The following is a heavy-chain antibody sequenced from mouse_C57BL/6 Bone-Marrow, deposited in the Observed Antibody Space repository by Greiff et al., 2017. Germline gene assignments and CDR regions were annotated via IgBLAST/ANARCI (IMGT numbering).Heavy chain of an antibody. D-gene: IGHD3-2*02. CDR3: ARRGLRLPYAY. J-gene: IGHJ3*01. CDR1: GYTFTSYT. V-gene: IGHV1-4*01. CDR2: INPSGGYT. Sequence: VQLQQSGAELARPGASVQMSCKASGYTFTSYTMHWVKQRPGQGLEWIGYINPSGGYTMYNQKFKDKATLTEDQSSRPAYMQLSSLTSEDSAVYYCARRGLRLPYAYWYQGTLVTVTA.